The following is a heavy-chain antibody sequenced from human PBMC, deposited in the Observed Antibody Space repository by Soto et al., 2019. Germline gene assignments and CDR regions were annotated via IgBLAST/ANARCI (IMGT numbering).Heavy chain of an antibody. V-gene: IGHV3-30-3*01. CDR1: VFTFSIYA. Sequence: PGWSLRLSCAAPVFTFSIYALHWVRQAPGKGLEWVAVMSPNGNNQYYADSVKGRFTISRDTSKSTLYLQMTSLRPDDTAVYYCATGANFYYDTSRYWGRGTLVTVSS. CDR2: MSPNGNNQ. CDR3: ATGANFYYDTSRY. J-gene: IGHJ4*02. D-gene: IGHD3-22*01.